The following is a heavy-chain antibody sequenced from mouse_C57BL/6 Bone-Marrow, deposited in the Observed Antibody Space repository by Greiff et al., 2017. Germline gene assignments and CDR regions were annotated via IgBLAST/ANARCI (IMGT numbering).Heavy chain of an antibody. V-gene: IGHV6-6*01. Sequence: EVKVVESGGGLVQPGGSMKLPCAASGFTFSDAWMDWVRQSPEKGLEWVAEIRNKANNHSTYYAESVKGRFTISRDDSKSSVDLQMNSLRAEDTGIYYCTRDGSGSFDYWGKGTTLTVAS. D-gene: IGHD1-1*01. CDR2: IRNKANNHST. CDR1: GFTFSDAW. J-gene: IGHJ2*01. CDR3: TRDGSGSFDY.